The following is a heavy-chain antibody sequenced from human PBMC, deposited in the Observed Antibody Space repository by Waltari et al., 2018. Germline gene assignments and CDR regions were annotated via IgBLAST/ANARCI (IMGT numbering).Heavy chain of an antibody. CDR1: VFILRALA. Sequence: EVQLVESGGGLVQPGGSLRLSCAASVFILRALAMHWVRQGPGKGLEWVSGIYLNSDRRDYADSVKGRFTVSRDNAKNSLYLRMNSLRGEDTATYYCTKDIKPGGADVWGQGTTVTVSS. D-gene: IGHD4-17*01. CDR3: TKDIKPGGADV. CDR2: IYLNSDRR. V-gene: IGHV3-9*01. J-gene: IGHJ6*02.